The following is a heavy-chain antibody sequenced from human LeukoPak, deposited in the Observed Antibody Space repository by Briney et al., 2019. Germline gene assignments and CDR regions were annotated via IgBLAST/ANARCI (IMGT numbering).Heavy chain of an antibody. CDR2: ISSSSTTI. D-gene: IGHD2-21*01. CDR1: GFTFSTYS. Sequence: GGSLRLSCAASGFTFSTYSMNWVRQAPGKGLEWVSCISSSSTTIYYADSVRGRFTISRDNAKNSVYLQMNSLRAEDTAVYYCARNDVVVPMFDYWGQGTLVTVSS. J-gene: IGHJ4*02. CDR3: ARNDVVVPMFDY. V-gene: IGHV3-48*04.